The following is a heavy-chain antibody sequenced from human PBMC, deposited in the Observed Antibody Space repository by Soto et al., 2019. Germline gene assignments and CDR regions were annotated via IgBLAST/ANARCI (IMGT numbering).Heavy chain of an antibody. CDR1: GFTFSSYD. D-gene: IGHD2-15*01. CDR2: VGTAGDT. Sequence: EVQLVESGGGLVQPGGSLRLSCAASGFTFSSYDMHWVRQATGKGLEWVSAVGTAGDTYYPGSVKGRFTISRENAKNSLYLQMNSLRAGDTAVYYCVCSGGSTRAFDIWGQGTMVTVSS. J-gene: IGHJ3*02. CDR3: VCSGGSTRAFDI. V-gene: IGHV3-13*01.